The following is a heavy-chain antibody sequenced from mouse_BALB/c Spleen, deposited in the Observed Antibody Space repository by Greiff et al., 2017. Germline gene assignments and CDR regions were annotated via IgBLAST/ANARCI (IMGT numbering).Heavy chain of an antibody. J-gene: IGHJ2*01. CDR1: GYTFPDYA. V-gene: IGHV1S137*01. CDR3: ARFGYDGLDY. CDR2: ISTYYGDA. D-gene: IGHD2-2*01. Sequence: QVQLQQSGAELVRPGVSVKISCKGSGYTFPDYAMHWVKQSHAKSLEWIGVISTYYGDASYNQKFKGKATMTVDKSSSTAYMELARLTSEDSAIYYCARFGYDGLDYWGQGTTLTVSS.